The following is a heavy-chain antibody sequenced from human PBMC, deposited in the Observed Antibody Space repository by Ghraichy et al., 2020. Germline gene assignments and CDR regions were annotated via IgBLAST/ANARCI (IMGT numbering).Heavy chain of an antibody. D-gene: IGHD5-18*01. CDR3: ARRRVTGAFDAFDI. CDR1: GGSISSSNYY. CDR2: IYYSGST. Sequence: SETLSLTCTVSGGSISSSNYYWGWIRQPPGKGLEWLGSIYYSGSTYYNPSLKSRGTISVDTSKNEFSLKLSSVTAADTAVDYCARRRVTGAFDAFDIWGQGTMVTVSS. V-gene: IGHV4-39*01. J-gene: IGHJ3*02.